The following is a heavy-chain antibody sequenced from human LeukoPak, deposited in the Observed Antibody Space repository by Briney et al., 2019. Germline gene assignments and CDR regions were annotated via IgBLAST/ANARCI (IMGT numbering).Heavy chain of an antibody. CDR2: ISSSGSTI. Sequence: GGSLRLSCAASGSTFSSYEMNWVRQAPGKGLEWVSYISSSGSTIYYADSVKGRFTISRDNAKNSLYLQMNSLRAEDTAVYYCARAHSRDIVVVPAASRGIYYYGMDVWGKGTTVTVSS. CDR1: GSTFSSYE. J-gene: IGHJ6*04. CDR3: ARAHSRDIVVVPAASRGIYYYGMDV. D-gene: IGHD2-2*01. V-gene: IGHV3-48*03.